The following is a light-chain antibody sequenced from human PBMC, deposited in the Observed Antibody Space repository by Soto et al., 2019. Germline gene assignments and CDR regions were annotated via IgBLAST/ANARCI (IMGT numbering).Light chain of an antibody. CDR2: DAS. J-gene: IGKJ1*01. V-gene: IGKV1-5*01. CDR3: QQYNSYPWT. Sequence: IQMTQSPSTLSASVGDRVTITCRASQSISSWLAWYPQKPVKAPMLLLYDASSLASGVPSRFSGSGSRSAVTLTISSLQPDYFATYFCQQYNSYPWTFGQGTKVEIK. CDR1: QSISSW.